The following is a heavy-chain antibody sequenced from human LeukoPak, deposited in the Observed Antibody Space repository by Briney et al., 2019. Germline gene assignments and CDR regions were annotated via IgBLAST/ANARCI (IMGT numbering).Heavy chain of an antibody. CDR2: IYPGDSDT. CDR1: GYSFTSYW. Sequence: GESLKISCKGSGYSFTSYWIGWVRQMPGKGLEWMGIIYPGDSDTRYSPSFQGQVTISADKSISTAYLQWSSLKASDTAMYYCARYYCSSTSCYYFSDAFDIWGQGTMVTASS. D-gene: IGHD2-2*01. J-gene: IGHJ3*02. CDR3: ARYYCSSTSCYYFSDAFDI. V-gene: IGHV5-51*01.